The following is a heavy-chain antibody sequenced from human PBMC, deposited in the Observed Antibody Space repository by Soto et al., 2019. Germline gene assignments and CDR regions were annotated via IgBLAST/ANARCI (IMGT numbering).Heavy chain of an antibody. J-gene: IGHJ5*02. Sequence: QVQLQESGPGLVKPSQTLSLTCTVSGGSISSGGYYWSWIRQHPGKGLEWIGYIYYSGSTYYNPSLTSRVTIAVDTAKNQFSLKLSAVTAADTAVYYCARVGGINWFDPWGQGTLVTVSS. CDR2: IYYSGST. CDR3: ARVGGINWFDP. D-gene: IGHD3-16*01. V-gene: IGHV4-31*03. CDR1: GGSISSGGYY.